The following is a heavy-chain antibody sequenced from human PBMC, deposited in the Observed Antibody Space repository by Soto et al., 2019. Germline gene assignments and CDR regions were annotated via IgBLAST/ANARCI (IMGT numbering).Heavy chain of an antibody. CDR2: VNPNRANT. CDR3: ARSDGWDLNWFAS. CDR1: GYRFSNYD. V-gene: IGHV1-8*01. J-gene: IGHJ5*01. Sequence: QVQLVQSGAEVKKPGASVKVSCKASGYRFSNYDMNWARQAPGQGLELMGWVNPNRANTGYAQKFRGRLTLTTNTSITTAYMELSSLTSEDTAVYYCARSDGWDLNWFASWGQGTLVTVSS. D-gene: IGHD6-19*01.